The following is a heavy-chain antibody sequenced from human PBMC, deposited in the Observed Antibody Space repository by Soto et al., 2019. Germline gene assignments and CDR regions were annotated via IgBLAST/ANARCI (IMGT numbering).Heavy chain of an antibody. CDR1: GFTFSSYA. V-gene: IGHV3-23*01. CDR2: ISGSGGST. CDR3: AKGAVFRGYSYWKYYFDY. Sequence: PGGSLRLSCAASGFTFSSYAMRWVRQAPGKGLEWVSAISGSGGSTYYADSVKGRFTISRDNSKNTLYLQMNSLRAEDTAVYYCAKGAVFRGYSYWKYYFDYWGQGTLVTVSS. D-gene: IGHD5-18*01. J-gene: IGHJ4*02.